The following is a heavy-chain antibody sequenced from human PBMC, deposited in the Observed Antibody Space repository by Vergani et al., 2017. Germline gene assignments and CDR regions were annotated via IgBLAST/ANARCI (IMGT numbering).Heavy chain of an antibody. V-gene: IGHV3-7*03. CDR1: GFTFSSYW. J-gene: IGHJ4*02. Sequence: EVQLVESGGGLVQPGGSLRLSCAASGFTFSSYWMSWVRQAPGKGLEWVANIKQDGSEKYYVDSVKGRFTISRDNAKNSLYLQMNSLRAEDTAVYYCAKDVDDFWSGYYVYWGQGTLVTVSS. D-gene: IGHD3-3*01. CDR3: AKDVDDFWSGYYVY. CDR2: IKQDGSEK.